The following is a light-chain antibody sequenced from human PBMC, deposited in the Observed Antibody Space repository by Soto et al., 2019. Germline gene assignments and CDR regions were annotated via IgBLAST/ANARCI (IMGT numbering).Light chain of an antibody. J-gene: IGKJ4*01. Sequence: EIVMTQSPATLSVSPGETATLSCRASQSVGRAVAWYQHKPGQAPRHLIVAASIRATGVPGRFSGGGSGTEFTLIISSLQSEDFAVYYCQQYRNWPPLTFGGGTTVEIK. CDR1: QSVGRA. CDR2: AAS. V-gene: IGKV3-15*01. CDR3: QQYRNWPPLT.